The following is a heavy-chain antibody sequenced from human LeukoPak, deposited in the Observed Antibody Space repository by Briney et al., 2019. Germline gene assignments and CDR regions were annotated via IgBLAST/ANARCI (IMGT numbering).Heavy chain of an antibody. D-gene: IGHD5-12*01. CDR1: GGTFSSYA. CDR2: IIPTLGIP. V-gene: IGHV1-69*04. Sequence: AVKVSCKASGGTFSSYAISWVGHAPRRGVEWMGRIIPTLGIPNYAQKFQARVTITADKSTSTAYMELSSLRSEDTGVYYCARVFTSGCDNPQARVDYWGQGTLVTVSS. J-gene: IGHJ4*02. CDR3: ARVFTSGCDNPQARVDY.